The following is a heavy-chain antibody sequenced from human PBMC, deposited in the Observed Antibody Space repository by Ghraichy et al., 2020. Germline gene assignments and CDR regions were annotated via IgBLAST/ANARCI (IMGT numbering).Heavy chain of an antibody. CDR2: IYHSGST. CDR1: GGSISSSNW. J-gene: IGHJ6*02. D-gene: IGHD3-3*01. V-gene: IGHV4-4*02. Sequence: SETLSLTCAVSGGSISSSNWWSWVRQPPGKGLEWIGEIYHSGSTNYNPSLKSRVTISVDKSKNQFSLKLSSVTAADTAVYYCARDTVDFWSGYYTGDYYYYYGMDVWGQGTTVTVSS. CDR3: ARDTVDFWSGYYTGDYYYYYGMDV.